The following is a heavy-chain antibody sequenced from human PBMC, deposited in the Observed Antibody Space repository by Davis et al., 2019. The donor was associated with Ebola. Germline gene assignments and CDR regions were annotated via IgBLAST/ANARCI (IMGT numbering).Heavy chain of an antibody. CDR1: GFTFSSYG. CDR3: AKEKVTGSSYYFDH. D-gene: IGHD7-27*01. J-gene: IGHJ4*02. CDR2: ISGGGYTT. V-gene: IGHV3-23*01. Sequence: GGSLRLSCTASGFTFSSYGMNWVRQPPGKGLAWVSGISGGGYTTDYADSVKGRFTISRDNSKSTLYLHMSSLRGEDTAIYYCAKEKVTGSSYYFDHWGQGALVTVSS.